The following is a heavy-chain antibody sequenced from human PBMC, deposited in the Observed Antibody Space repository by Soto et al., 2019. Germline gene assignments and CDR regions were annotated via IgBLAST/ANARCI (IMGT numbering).Heavy chain of an antibody. V-gene: IGHV1-8*01. J-gene: IGHJ4*02. CDR1: GYTFTSYD. Sequence: ASVKVSCKASGYTFTSYDINWVRQATGQGLEWMGWMDPNSGNTGYAQKFQGRVTMTRNTSISTAYMELSSLRSDDTAVYYCARDIGTSKWELPCYYWGQGTMVTVSS. D-gene: IGHD1-26*01. CDR2: MDPNSGNT. CDR3: ARDIGTSKWELPCYY.